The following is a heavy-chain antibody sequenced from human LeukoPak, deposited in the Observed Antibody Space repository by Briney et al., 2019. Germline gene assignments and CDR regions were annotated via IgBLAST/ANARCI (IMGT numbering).Heavy chain of an antibody. CDR3: AKYGSSWYYFDY. CDR1: GFTFSSYA. D-gene: IGHD6-13*01. CDR2: ISYDGSNK. V-gene: IGHV3-30-3*02. J-gene: IGHJ4*02. Sequence: GRSLRLSCAASGFTFSSYAMHWVRQAPGKGLEWVAVISYDGSNKYYADSVKGRFTISRDNSKNTLYLQMNSLRAEDTAVYYCAKYGSSWYYFDYWGQGTLVTVSS.